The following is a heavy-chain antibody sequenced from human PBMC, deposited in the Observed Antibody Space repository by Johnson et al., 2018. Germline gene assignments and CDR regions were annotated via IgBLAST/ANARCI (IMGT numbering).Heavy chain of an antibody. D-gene: IGHD5-24*01. CDR1: GFTFSSYG. V-gene: IGHV3-30*03. CDR3: ARDWEEMATITRYFQH. Sequence: QVQLVQSGGGVVQPGRSLRLSCAASGFTFSSYGMHWVRQAPGKGLEWVAVISYDGSNKYDADSVKGRFTISRDNSKNTLDLQMNSLRAEDTAVYYCARDWEEMATITRYFQHWGQGTLVTVSS. CDR2: ISYDGSNK. J-gene: IGHJ1*01.